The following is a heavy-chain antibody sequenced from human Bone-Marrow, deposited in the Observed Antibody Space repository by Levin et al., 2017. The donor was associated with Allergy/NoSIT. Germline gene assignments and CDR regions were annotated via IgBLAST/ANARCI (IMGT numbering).Heavy chain of an antibody. CDR3: ARVYYDFWSGSHWGFDY. J-gene: IGHJ4*02. D-gene: IGHD3-3*01. Sequence: GGSLRLSCAASGFTFSSYWMSWVRQAPGKGLEWVANIKQDGSEKYYVDSVKGRFTISRDNAKNSLYLQMNSLRAEDTAVYYCARVYYDFWSGSHWGFDYWGQGTLVTVSS. CDR2: IKQDGSEK. V-gene: IGHV3-7*04. CDR1: GFTFSSYW.